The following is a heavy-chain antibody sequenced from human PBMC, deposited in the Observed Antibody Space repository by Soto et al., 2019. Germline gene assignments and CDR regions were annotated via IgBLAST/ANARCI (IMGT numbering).Heavy chain of an antibody. V-gene: IGHV3-23*01. CDR2: ISGSGGST. CDR3: AKEEKSSGYYYGGNY. J-gene: IGHJ4*02. CDR1: GFTFSSYA. Sequence: PGGSLRLSCSASGFTFSSYAMSWVRQAPGKGLEWVSAISGSGGSTYYADSVKGRFTISRDNSKNTLYLQMNSLRAEDTAVYYCAKEEKSSGYYYGGNYWGQGTLVTVPS. D-gene: IGHD3-22*01.